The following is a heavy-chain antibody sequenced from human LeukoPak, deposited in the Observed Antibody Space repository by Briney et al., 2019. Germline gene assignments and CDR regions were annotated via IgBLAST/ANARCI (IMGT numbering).Heavy chain of an antibody. D-gene: IGHD1-20*01. J-gene: IGHJ5*02. V-gene: IGHV4-61*02. Sequence: SQTLSLTCTVSGGSISSGSYYWSWIRQPAGKGLEWIGRIYTSGSTNYNPSLKSRVTISVDTSKNQFSLKLSSVTAADTAVYYCARAIAEEDKDNWNDGWFDPWGQGTLVTVSS. CDR3: ARAIAEEDKDNWNDGWFDP. CDR2: IYTSGST. CDR1: GGSISSGSYY.